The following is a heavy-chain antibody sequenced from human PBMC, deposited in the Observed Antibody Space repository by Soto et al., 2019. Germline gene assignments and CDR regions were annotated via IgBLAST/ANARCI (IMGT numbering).Heavy chain of an antibody. Sequence: TSETLSLTCTVSGGSISSSSYYWGWIRQPPGKGLEWIGSIYYSGSTYYNPSLKSRVTISVDTSKNQFSLKLSSVTAADTAVYYCASLIAAAGYYYYYGMDVWGQGTTVTVSS. J-gene: IGHJ6*02. CDR3: ASLIAAAGYYYYYGMDV. D-gene: IGHD6-13*01. CDR1: GGSISSSSYY. V-gene: IGHV4-39*01. CDR2: IYYSGST.